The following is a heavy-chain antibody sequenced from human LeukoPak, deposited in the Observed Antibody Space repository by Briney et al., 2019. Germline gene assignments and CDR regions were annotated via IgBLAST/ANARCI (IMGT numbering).Heavy chain of an antibody. V-gene: IGHV1-69*01. Sequence: XXXSIFGTANYAQKFQGRVTITADESTSTAYMELSSLRSEDTAVYYCASGSTSGANYYYYGMDVWCQGTTVTVSS. CDR2: XXSIFGTA. D-gene: IGHD2-2*01. J-gene: IGHJ6*02. CDR3: ASGSTSGANYYYYGMDV.